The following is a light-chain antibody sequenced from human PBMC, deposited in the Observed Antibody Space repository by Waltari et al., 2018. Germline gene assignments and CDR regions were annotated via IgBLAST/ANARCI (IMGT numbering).Light chain of an antibody. CDR3: STYAGIAGI. V-gene: IGLV2-8*01. CDR2: DVS. Sequence: QFAMPQPPSASGSPGQSVPIPCTGSSSDVGDYTYVSWYQQHPGKAPKLMIYDVSNRPSAGPGHFSGANSRNTTSLAASGLQAEEEADYYCSTYAGIAGIFGGVTKVTVL. CDR1: SSDVGDYTY. J-gene: IGLJ2*01.